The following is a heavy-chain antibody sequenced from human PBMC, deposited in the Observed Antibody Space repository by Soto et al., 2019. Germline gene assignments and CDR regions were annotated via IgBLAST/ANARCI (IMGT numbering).Heavy chain of an antibody. Sequence: GGSLRLSCAASGFTFSSYAMSWVRQAPGKGLEWVSAISGSGGSTYYADSVKGRFTISRDNSKNTLYLQMNSLRAEDTAVYYCAKAKDFDWLLSRGPLFDYWGQGTLVTVSS. CDR2: ISGSGGST. CDR3: AKAKDFDWLLSRGPLFDY. D-gene: IGHD3-9*01. V-gene: IGHV3-23*01. J-gene: IGHJ4*02. CDR1: GFTFSSYA.